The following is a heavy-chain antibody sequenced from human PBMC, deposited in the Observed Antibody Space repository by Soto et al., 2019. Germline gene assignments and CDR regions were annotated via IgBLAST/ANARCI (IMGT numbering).Heavy chain of an antibody. CDR3: VRGGSNYAS. V-gene: IGHV3-7*01. Sequence: PGGSLRLSCTASGFTFSYSWMTWVRQAPGKGLEWVARIKPDESEKKYADSVKGRFSISRDNAKNSMYLQMDGLRGEDTAVYYCVRGGSNYASWGQGTLVTVSS. J-gene: IGHJ5*02. CDR1: GFTFSYSW. CDR2: IKPDESEK. D-gene: IGHD4-4*01.